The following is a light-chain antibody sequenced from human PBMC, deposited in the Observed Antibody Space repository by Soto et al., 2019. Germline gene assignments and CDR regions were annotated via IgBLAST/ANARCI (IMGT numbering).Light chain of an antibody. V-gene: IGKV1-5*01. Sequence: DIPMTQSPSTLSASVGDRVTITCRASQSISSWLAWYQQKPGKAPKLLIYDASSLESGVPSRFSGSGSGTEFTLTISSLQPDDFATYYCQQYNYYWTFGQGTKVEIK. CDR3: QQYNYYWT. CDR2: DAS. J-gene: IGKJ1*01. CDR1: QSISSW.